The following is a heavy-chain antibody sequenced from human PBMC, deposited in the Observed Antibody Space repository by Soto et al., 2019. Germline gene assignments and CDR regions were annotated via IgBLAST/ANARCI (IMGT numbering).Heavy chain of an antibody. D-gene: IGHD6-13*01. V-gene: IGHV3-9*01. CDR3: GKGLSIAAIDY. CDR1: GFTFDDYA. CDR2: ITWNSDRV. Sequence: VQPVESGGGLVQPGRSLRLSCTASGFTFDDYALHWVRQAPGKGLEWVSGITWNSDRVDYADSVKGRFTISRDNARNSLYLQMNSLRAEDTALYFCGKGLSIAAIDYWGQGTLVTVSS. J-gene: IGHJ4*02.